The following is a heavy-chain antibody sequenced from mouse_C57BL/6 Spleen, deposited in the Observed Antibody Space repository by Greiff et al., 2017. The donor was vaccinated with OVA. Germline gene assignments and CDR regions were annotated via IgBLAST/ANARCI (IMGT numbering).Heavy chain of an antibody. CDR2: ISSKSSNYAT. CDR1: GFTFNTYA. Sequence: EVQLVESGGGLVQPKGSLKLSCAASGFTFNTYAMHWVRQAPGKGLEWVARISSKSSNYATYYAVSVKDSFTIYTDESPSMLYLQMNNLKTEDTAMYYSLRYRVDSSYGERAMYYWGQGTTVTVSS. J-gene: IGHJ4*01. D-gene: IGHD1-1*01. CDR3: LRYRVDSSYGERAMYY. V-gene: IGHV10-3*01.